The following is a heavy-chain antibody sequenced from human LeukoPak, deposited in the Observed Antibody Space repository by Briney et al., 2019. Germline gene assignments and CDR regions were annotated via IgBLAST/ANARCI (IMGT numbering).Heavy chain of an antibody. CDR3: ARRAGDYADAFDI. J-gene: IGHJ3*02. CDR1: GGFISSGGYY. CDR2: IYYSGST. V-gene: IGHV4-31*03. Sequence: PSETLSLTCTVSGGFISSGGYYWSWIRQHPGKGLEWIGYIYYSGSTYYNPSLKSRVTISVDTSKNQFSLKLSSVTAADTAVYYCARRAGDYADAFDIWGQGTMVTVSS. D-gene: IGHD4-17*01.